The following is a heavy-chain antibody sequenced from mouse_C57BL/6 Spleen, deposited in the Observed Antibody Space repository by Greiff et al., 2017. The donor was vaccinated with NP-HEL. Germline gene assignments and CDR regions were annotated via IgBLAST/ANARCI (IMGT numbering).Heavy chain of an antibody. D-gene: IGHD1-1*01. CDR2: IDPSDSET. CDR3: ARALITTVVATDYYAMDY. V-gene: IGHV1-52*01. Sequence: QVQLQQPGAELVRPGSSVKLSCKASGYTFTSYWMHWVKQRPIQGLEWIGNIDPSDSETHYNQKFKDKATLTVDKSSRPAYMQLSSLTSEDSAVYYCARALITTVVATDYYAMDYWGQGTSVTVSS. J-gene: IGHJ4*01. CDR1: GYTFTSYW.